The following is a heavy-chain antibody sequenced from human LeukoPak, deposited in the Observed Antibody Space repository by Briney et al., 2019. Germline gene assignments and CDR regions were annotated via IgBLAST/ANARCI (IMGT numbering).Heavy chain of an antibody. D-gene: IGHD4-17*01. Sequence: ASVKVSCKASGDIFSKYGISWVRQAPGQGLEWMGGITPISDPPSYAQNFQGRLTITTDESTSTFYMELSSLKFDDSAVYFCASSTITTVTTSFEYWGQGTLVTVSS. J-gene: IGHJ4*02. V-gene: IGHV1-69*05. CDR2: ITPISDPP. CDR1: GDIFSKYG. CDR3: ASSTITTVTTSFEY.